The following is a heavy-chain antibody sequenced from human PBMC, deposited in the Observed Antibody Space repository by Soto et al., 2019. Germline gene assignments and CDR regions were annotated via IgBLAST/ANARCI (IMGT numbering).Heavy chain of an antibody. D-gene: IGHD3-22*01. J-gene: IGHJ6*02. CDR1: GFTFSNAW. CDR2: IKSKTDGGTT. CDR3: TTDPLYYYDSGGYYENYYYYGMDV. V-gene: IGHV3-15*01. Sequence: EVQLVESGGGLVKPGGSLRLSCAASGFTFSNAWMSWVRQAPGKGLEWVGRIKSKTDGGTTDYAAPGKGRFTISRDDSKNTLYLQMNSLKTEDTAVYYCTTDPLYYYDSGGYYENYYYYGMDVWGQGTTVTVSS.